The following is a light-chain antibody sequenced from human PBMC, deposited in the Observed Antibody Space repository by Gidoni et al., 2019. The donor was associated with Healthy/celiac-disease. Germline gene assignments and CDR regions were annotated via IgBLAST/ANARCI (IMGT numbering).Light chain of an antibody. J-gene: IGKJ3*01. Sequence: EIVLTQSPGTLSLSPGERATLSCRASQSVSSSYLAWYQQKPGQAPRLLSYGASSRPTGIPDRFSGSGSGTDFTLTISRLEPEDFAVYYCQQYGSSPPVTFGPGTKVDIK. CDR1: QSVSSSY. CDR2: GAS. CDR3: QQYGSSPPVT. V-gene: IGKV3-20*01.